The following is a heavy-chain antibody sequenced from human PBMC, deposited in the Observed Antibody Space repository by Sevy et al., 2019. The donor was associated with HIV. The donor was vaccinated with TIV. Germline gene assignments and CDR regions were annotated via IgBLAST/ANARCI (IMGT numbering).Heavy chain of an antibody. Sequence: GGSLRLSCAASGFTFSSYAMHWVRQAPGKGLEWVAVISYDGSNKYYADSVKGRFTISRDNSKNTLYLQMNSLRAEDTAVYYCAGGLDYYGSGGIYWGQGTLVTVSS. CDR1: GFTFSSYA. V-gene: IGHV3-30-3*01. CDR3: AGGLDYYGSGGIY. J-gene: IGHJ4*02. D-gene: IGHD3-10*01. CDR2: ISYDGSNK.